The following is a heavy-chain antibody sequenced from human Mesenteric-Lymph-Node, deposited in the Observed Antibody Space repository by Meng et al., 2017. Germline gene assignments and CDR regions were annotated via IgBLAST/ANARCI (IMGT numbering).Heavy chain of an antibody. CDR1: GFSFSQSW. D-gene: IGHD2-21*01. Sequence: EVRLVGSGGGPVQPGGSVRLSCAASGFSFSQSWMTWLRQTPEKGLELVANIKEDGTYTNYVDSVKGRFTISRDNAKNSVYLQMNSLRADDTAVYYCARDPAYGAFDIWGQGTMVTVSS. CDR3: ARDPAYGAFDI. J-gene: IGHJ3*02. V-gene: IGHV3-7*01. CDR2: IKEDGTYT.